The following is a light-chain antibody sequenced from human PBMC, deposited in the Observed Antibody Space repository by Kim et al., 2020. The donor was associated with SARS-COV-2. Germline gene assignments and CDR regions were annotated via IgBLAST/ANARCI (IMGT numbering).Light chain of an antibody. CDR3: SSFTSISTYV. Sequence: GQSITISCTGTSSDVGGYNYVSWYQQHPGKAPKLMIYDVSNRPSGVSNRFSGSKSGNMASLTISGLQAEDEADYYCSSFTSISTYVFGTGTKVTVL. J-gene: IGLJ1*01. V-gene: IGLV2-14*03. CDR2: DVS. CDR1: SSDVGGYNY.